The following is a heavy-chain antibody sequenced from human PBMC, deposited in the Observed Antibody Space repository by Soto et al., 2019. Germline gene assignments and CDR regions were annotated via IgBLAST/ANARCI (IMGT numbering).Heavy chain of an antibody. CDR1: GGTFSSYA. J-gene: IGHJ6*02. D-gene: IGHD2-15*01. CDR3: ARAVVSGYYYYYGMDV. CDR2: IIPIFGTA. Sequence: QVQLVQSGAEVKKPGSSVKVSCKASGGTFSSYAISWVRQAPGQGLEWMGGIIPIFGTANYAQKFQGRVTITADESTSTDYMELSSLRSEDTAVYYCARAVVSGYYYYYGMDVWGQGTTVTVSS. V-gene: IGHV1-69*12.